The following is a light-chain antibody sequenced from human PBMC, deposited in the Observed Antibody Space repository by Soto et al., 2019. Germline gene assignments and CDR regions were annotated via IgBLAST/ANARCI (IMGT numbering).Light chain of an antibody. V-gene: IGKV1-9*01. CDR2: AAS. J-gene: IGKJ5*01. CDR1: QAISSY. Sequence: DIQLTQAPSFLSASSGDRAPLTCRASQAISSYLAWYQQKPGRAPKLLIYAASTLQSGVPSRFSGSESGKERPLTNACLQPEAQATQFIEKQRGLPNAFGQGTQVEIK. CDR3: EKQRGLPNA.